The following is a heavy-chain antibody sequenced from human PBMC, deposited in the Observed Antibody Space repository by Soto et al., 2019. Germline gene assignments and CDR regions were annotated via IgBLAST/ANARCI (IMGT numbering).Heavy chain of an antibody. CDR3: ARDLGDCSGGSCYDAFDI. J-gene: IGHJ3*02. CDR1: GGSISSYY. CDR2: IYYSGST. D-gene: IGHD2-15*01. V-gene: IGHV4-59*01. Sequence: SETLSLTCTVSGGSISSYYWSWSRQPPERGREWIGYIYYSGSTNYTPSLKSRVTISVDTSKNQFSLKLSSVTAADTAVYYCARDLGDCSGGSCYDAFDIWGQGTMVTVSS.